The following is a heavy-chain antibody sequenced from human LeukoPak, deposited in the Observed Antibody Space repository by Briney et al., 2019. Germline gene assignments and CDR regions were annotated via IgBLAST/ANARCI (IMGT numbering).Heavy chain of an antibody. J-gene: IGHJ4*02. CDR3: ARSRSITIFGVVISRTFDY. V-gene: IGHV1-2*02. Sequence: GASVKVSCKASGYTFTGYYMHRVRQAPGQGLEWMGWINPNSGGTNYAQKFQGRVTMTRDTSISTAYMELSRLRSDDTAVYYCARSRSITIFGVVISRTFDYWGQGTLVTVSS. D-gene: IGHD3-3*01. CDR1: GYTFTGYY. CDR2: INPNSGGT.